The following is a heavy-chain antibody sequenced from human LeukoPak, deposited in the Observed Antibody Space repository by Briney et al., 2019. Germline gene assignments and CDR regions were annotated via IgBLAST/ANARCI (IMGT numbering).Heavy chain of an antibody. V-gene: IGHV4-39*01. J-gene: IGHJ5*02. CDR2: IYYSGST. Sequence: SETLSLTCTVSGGSISSSSYNWGWIRQPPGKWLEWIGSIYYSGSTYYNPSLKSRVTISVDTSKNQFSLKLSSVTAADTAVYYCALNGDYGGFDPWGQGTLVTVSS. CDR3: ALNGDYGGFDP. D-gene: IGHD4-17*01. CDR1: GGSISSSSYN.